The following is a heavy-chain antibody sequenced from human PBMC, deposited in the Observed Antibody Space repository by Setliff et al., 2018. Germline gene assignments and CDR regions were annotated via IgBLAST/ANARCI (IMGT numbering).Heavy chain of an antibody. V-gene: IGHV1-69*13. D-gene: IGHD3-22*01. J-gene: IGHJ4*02. CDR2: IIPVFRTA. CDR1: GFTFTYFG. Sequence: SVKVSCKASGFTFTYFGISWVRLAPGQGLEWMGWIIPVFRTAKYAQKFQGRVTISADESTRTAYMELSSLRFEDTAVYYCARDTRDKYDTSGYYLSLDSWGQGTLVTVSS. CDR3: ARDTRDKYDTSGYYLSLDS.